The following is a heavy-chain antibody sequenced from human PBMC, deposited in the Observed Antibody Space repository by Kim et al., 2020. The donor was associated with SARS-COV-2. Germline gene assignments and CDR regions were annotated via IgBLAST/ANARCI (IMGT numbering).Heavy chain of an antibody. CDR2: ISWNSGSI. CDR3: AKDKSSSWSGVYYFDY. D-gene: IGHD6-13*01. V-gene: IGHV3-9*01. Sequence: GGSLRLSCAASGFTFDDYAMHWVRQAPGKGLEWVSGISWNSGSIGYADSVKGRYTIFRDTAKNSLYLQMNSLRAEDTALYYCAKDKSSSWSGVYYFDYWGQGTLVTVSS. CDR1: GFTFDDYA. J-gene: IGHJ4*02.